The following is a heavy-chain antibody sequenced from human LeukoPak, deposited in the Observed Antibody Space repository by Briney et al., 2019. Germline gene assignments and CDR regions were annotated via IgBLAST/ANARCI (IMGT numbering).Heavy chain of an antibody. CDR1: GGSMNTYY. CDR2: VYTSGYT. CDR3: ARETLVGTTNYFDY. J-gene: IGHJ4*02. V-gene: IGHV4-4*07. D-gene: IGHD1-26*01. Sequence: SETLSLTCSVSGGSMNTYYWTWLRQPAGKGLEWIGRVYTSGYTEYNPSLQSRVTMSVDTSKKQLSLMLTSLTAADTAVYYCARETLVGTTNYFDYWGQGALVTVSS.